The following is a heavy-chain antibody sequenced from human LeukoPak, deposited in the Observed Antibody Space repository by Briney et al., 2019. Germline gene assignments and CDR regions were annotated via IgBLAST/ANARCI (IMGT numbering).Heavy chain of an antibody. CDR1: GYTLTGYC. J-gene: IGHJ4*02. D-gene: IGHD3-10*01. CDR2: INTKGGAT. CDR3: ARGAGDFGEFDFDY. V-gene: IGHV1-2*02. Sequence: ASVKVSCKASGYTLTGYCMHWVRQAPGQGLEWLGWINTKGGATNYAQNFQGRVTMTRDTSMSTTYMELKRLRSDDTAVYYCARGAGDFGEFDFDYWGQGTLVTVSA.